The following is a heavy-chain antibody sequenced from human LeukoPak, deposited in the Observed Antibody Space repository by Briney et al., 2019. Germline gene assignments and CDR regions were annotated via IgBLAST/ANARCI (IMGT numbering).Heavy chain of an antibody. D-gene: IGHD6-19*01. V-gene: IGHV3-74*01. CDR1: GFTFSSYW. CDR3: AKEITTWLGPYYFDY. J-gene: IGHJ4*02. CDR2: INSDDSST. Sequence: GGSLRLSCAASGFTFSSYWMHWVRQAPGKGLVWVSRINSDDSSTSYADSVKGRFTISRDNAKNTLYLQMNSLRAEDTAVYYCAKEITTWLGPYYFDYWGQGTLVTVSS.